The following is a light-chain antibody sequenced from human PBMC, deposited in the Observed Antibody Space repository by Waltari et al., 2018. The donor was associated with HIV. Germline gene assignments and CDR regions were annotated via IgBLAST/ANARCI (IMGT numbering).Light chain of an antibody. CDR1: HTDVGGYNY. Sequence: QSALTQPASVSGSPGQSITISCTASHTDVGGYNYVSWYQQHPGKAPKLMIYEVSNRPSGVSNRFSGSKSGNTASLTISGLQTEDEADYYCSSYTSSNTLVFGGGTKLTVL. V-gene: IGLV2-14*01. CDR2: EVS. CDR3: SSYTSSNTLV. J-gene: IGLJ2*01.